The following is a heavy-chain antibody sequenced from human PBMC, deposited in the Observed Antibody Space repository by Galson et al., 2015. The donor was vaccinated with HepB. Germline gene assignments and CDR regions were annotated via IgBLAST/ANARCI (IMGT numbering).Heavy chain of an antibody. Sequence: SLRLSCAASGFTFSSYWMHWVRQVPGKGLVWVSRINSDGSSTTYADSVKGRFTVSRDNAKNTLYLQMSSLRVDDTAVYYCAAEVRSGGWGDAAQGYWGRGNLVTVSS. CDR1: GFTFSSYW. V-gene: IGHV3-74*01. CDR2: INSDGSST. J-gene: IGHJ4*02. CDR3: AAEVRSGGWGDAAQGY. D-gene: IGHD2-15*01.